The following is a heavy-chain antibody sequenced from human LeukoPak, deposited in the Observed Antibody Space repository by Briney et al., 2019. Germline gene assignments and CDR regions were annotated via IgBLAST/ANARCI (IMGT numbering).Heavy chain of an antibody. CDR1: GFPFSSYA. Sequence: GSLRLSCAASGFPFSSYAMSWVRQAPGKGLEWVSAISGSGGSTYYADSVKGRFTVSRDNSKNTLYLQMNSLRAEDTAVYYCAKELYGDHVGWFDPWGQGTLVSVSS. CDR2: ISGSGGST. J-gene: IGHJ5*02. CDR3: AKELYGDHVGWFDP. D-gene: IGHD4-17*01. V-gene: IGHV3-23*01.